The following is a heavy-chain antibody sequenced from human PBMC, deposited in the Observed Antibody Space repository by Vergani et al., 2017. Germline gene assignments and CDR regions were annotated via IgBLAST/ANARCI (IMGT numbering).Heavy chain of an antibody. CDR2: ISARYPST. J-gene: IGHJ4*02. CDR3: SRLSYDTTPYLQGGYDC. Sequence: EVQLLQSGGGVIQPGGSVRLPCAASGFTFSACPMTWVRQAPGKGLEWVSAISARYPSTYYADSGRGRFTISRDNSKNMLYLRMNSLRAEDTAVYYCSRLSYDTTPYLQGGYDCWGQGTLVSVSS. CDR1: GFTFSACP. D-gene: IGHD3-22*01. V-gene: IGHV3-23*01.